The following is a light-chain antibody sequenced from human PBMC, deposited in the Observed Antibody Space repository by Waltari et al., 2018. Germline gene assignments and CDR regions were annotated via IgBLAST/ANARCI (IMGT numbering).Light chain of an antibody. Sequence: QSALTQPASASGSPGQSITISCTGTSSDIGAYNFVSWYQQHPGKAPKVMIYDVNNRPSGVSSRFSASKSGNTASLTISALQAEDEADYYCSSYSAGSTRYVFGSGTKVTVL. CDR1: SSDIGAYNF. J-gene: IGLJ1*01. V-gene: IGLV2-14*03. CDR2: DVN. CDR3: SSYSAGSTRYV.